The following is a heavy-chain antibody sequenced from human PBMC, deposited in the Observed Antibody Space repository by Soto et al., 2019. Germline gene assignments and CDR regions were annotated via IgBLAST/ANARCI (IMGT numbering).Heavy chain of an antibody. Sequence: EVQLVESGGGLVQPGGSLKLSCAASGFTFSDSAMHWVRQASGKGLEWVGRIRSKDNNYATAYAASVKGRFTISSDDSENTAYLHMDSLKTEDTAVYYCTSATGYWGQGTLVTVSS. CDR2: IRSKDNNYAT. CDR1: GFTFSDSA. CDR3: TSATGY. V-gene: IGHV3-73*01. D-gene: IGHD1-1*01. J-gene: IGHJ4*02.